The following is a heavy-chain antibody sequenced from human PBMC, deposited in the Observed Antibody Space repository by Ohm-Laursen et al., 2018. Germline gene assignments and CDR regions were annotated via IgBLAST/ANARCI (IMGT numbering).Heavy chain of an antibody. J-gene: IGHJ5*02. D-gene: IGHD4-17*01. Sequence: TLSLTCTVSGASISSYYWSWIRQPAGKGLEWFGRVHASGSPNYNPPLTNGVTMTLDTSKNQLPRKLSSVTAADTAVYYCARETTPLTDNWFDPWGQGILVTVSS. CDR2: VHASGSP. CDR1: GASISSYY. V-gene: IGHV4-4*07. CDR3: ARETTPLTDNWFDP.